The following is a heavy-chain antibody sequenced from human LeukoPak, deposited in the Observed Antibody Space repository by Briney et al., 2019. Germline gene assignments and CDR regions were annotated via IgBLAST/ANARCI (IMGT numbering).Heavy chain of an antibody. CDR1: GYSFTSYW. D-gene: IGHD3-3*01. V-gene: IGHV5-51*01. J-gene: IGHJ4*02. CDR2: IYPGDSDT. CDR3: ARLRRITILGVATDFDY. Sequence: GESLKISCKGSGYSFTSYWIGWGRQMPGKGLEWMGIIYPGDSDTRYSPSFQGQVTISADKSISTAYLQWSSLKASDTAMYYCARLRRITILGVATDFDYWGQGTLVTVSS.